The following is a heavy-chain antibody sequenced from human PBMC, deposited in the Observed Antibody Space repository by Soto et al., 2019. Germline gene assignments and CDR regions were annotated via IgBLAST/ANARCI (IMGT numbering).Heavy chain of an antibody. CDR2: INPNSGGT. Sequence: ASVKVSCKASGYTFTGYYMHWVRQAPGQGLEWMGWINPNSGGTNYAQKFQGRVTMTRDTSISTAYMELSRLRSDDTAVYYCARRRIAARPGLGFWFDPWGQGTLVTVSS. D-gene: IGHD6-6*01. CDR3: ARRRIAARPGLGFWFDP. CDR1: GYTFTGYY. V-gene: IGHV1-2*02. J-gene: IGHJ5*02.